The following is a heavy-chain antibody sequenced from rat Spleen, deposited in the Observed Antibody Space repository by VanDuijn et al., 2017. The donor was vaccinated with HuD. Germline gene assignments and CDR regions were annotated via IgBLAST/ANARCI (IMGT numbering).Heavy chain of an antibody. J-gene: IGHJ4*01. CDR1: GFTFSSYW. Sequence: EVQLVETGGGLVQPGRSLKLSCVASGFTFSSYWMYWIRQAPGKGLEWVASISTGGGNTYYRDSGKGRFTISRDNAKSTLYLQMDSLRSEDTATYYCARHGWGYGVMDAWGQGASVTVSS. D-gene: IGHD4-3*01. CDR3: ARHGWGYGVMDA. V-gene: IGHV5-58*01. CDR2: ISTGGGNT.